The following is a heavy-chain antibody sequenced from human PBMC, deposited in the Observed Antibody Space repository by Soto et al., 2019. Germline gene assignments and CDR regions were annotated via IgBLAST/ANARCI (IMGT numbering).Heavy chain of an antibody. V-gene: IGHV4-39*01. D-gene: IGHD3-22*01. Sequence: PSESLSLTCTFSCGSIISSSYYWGWIRQPPGKGLEWIGSIYYSGSTYYNPSLKSRVTISVDTSKNQFSLKLSSVTAADTAVYYCARHLAMIVVDSMDVWGQGTTVTVSS. CDR3: ARHLAMIVVDSMDV. CDR1: CGSIISSSYY. CDR2: IYYSGST. J-gene: IGHJ6*02.